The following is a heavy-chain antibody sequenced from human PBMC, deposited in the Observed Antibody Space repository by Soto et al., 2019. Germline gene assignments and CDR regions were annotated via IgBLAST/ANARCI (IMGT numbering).Heavy chain of an antibody. D-gene: IGHD3-22*01. CDR1: GGTFSSYA. CDR3: ARELSGYYYSCLDY. Sequence: ASVKVSCKASGGTFSSYAISWVRQAPGQGLEWMGGIIPIFGTANYARKFQGRVTITADESTSTAYMELSSLRSEDTAVYYCARELSGYYYSCLDYWGQGTLVTVSS. CDR2: IIPIFGTA. V-gene: IGHV1-69*13. J-gene: IGHJ4*02.